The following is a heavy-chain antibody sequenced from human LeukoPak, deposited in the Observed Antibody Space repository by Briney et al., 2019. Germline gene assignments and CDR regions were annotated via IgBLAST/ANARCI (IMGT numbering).Heavy chain of an antibody. Sequence: SETLSLTCTVSGGSISSYYWSWIRQPPGKGLEWIGYIYTSGSTNYNPSLKSRLTISVDPSKNQFSLNLSSVTAADTAVYYCARSYYYDSSGYPHDAFDIWGQGTMVTVSS. CDR1: GGSISSYY. V-gene: IGHV4-4*09. CDR2: IYTSGST. CDR3: ARSYYYDSSGYPHDAFDI. J-gene: IGHJ3*02. D-gene: IGHD3-22*01.